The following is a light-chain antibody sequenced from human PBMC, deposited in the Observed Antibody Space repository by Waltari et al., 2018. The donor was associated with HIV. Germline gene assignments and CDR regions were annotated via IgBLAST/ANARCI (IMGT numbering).Light chain of an antibody. CDR2: EVS. V-gene: IGLV2-23*02. CDR3: CSYAGSSTYV. J-gene: IGLJ1*01. Sequence: QAALTQPASVSGAPGQTTTITCTGTSSDVGSYNLVSWYQQNPGKAPKLMLYEVSKRPSGVSNRFSGSKSGNTASLTISVLPAEDAADYYCCSYAGSSTYVFGTGTKVTVL. CDR1: SSDVGSYNL.